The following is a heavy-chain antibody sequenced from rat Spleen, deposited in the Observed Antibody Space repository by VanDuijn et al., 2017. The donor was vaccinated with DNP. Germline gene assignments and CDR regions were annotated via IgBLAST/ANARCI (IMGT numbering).Heavy chain of an antibody. CDR2: ILSSGST. CDR3: ARDRPNYGYYGYAMDA. D-gene: IGHD1-11*01. CDR1: GFSLTSYN. Sequence: QVQLKESGPGLVHPSQTLSLTCTVAGFSLTSYNIHWVRQPPGKGLEWMGSILSSGSTRYQSALKPRLNISKDTSKSQVFLKMNSLQTEDTATYYCARDRPNYGYYGYAMDAWGQGTSVTVSS. V-gene: IGHV2-41*01. J-gene: IGHJ4*01.